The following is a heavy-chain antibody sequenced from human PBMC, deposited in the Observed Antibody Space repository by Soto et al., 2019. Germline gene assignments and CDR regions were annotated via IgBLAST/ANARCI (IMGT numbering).Heavy chain of an antibody. Sequence: SETLSLTCTVSGGSINNYYWNWIRQPPGKGLEWMGHIYYSGSTYYNSSLKSRVTISVDTSKNQFSLNLSSVTAADTAVYYCASQYGDYGDYWGQGTLVTVSS. CDR2: IYYSGST. CDR3: ASQYGDYGDY. D-gene: IGHD4-17*01. J-gene: IGHJ4*02. CDR1: GGSINNYY. V-gene: IGHV4-30-4*01.